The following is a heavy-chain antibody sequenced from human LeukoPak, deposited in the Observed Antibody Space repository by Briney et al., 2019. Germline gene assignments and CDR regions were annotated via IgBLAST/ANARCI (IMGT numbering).Heavy chain of an antibody. CDR2: IKQDGSEK. CDR3: ASLNYDFWSGYLYFDY. V-gene: IGHV3-7*01. Sequence: GGSLRLSCEGSRYSFDSYAMTWVRQAPGKGLEWVANIKQDGSEKYYVDSVKGRFTISRDNAKNSLYLQMNSLRAEDTAVYYCASLNYDFWSGYLYFDYWGQGTLVTVSS. D-gene: IGHD3-3*01. J-gene: IGHJ4*02. CDR1: RYSFDSYA.